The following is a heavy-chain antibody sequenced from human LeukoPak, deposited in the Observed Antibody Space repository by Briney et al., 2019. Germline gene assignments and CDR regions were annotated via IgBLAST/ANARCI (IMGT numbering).Heavy chain of an antibody. CDR1: GGSISSFY. CDR2: IYSSGST. CDR3: AREDWDTADRNWYFDL. Sequence: PSETLSLTCTVSGGSISSFYWSWIRQPAGKGLECIGHIYSSGSTIYNPSLKTRVTMSVDTSKNQFSLKLTSVTAADTAVYYCAREDWDTADRNWYFDLWGRGTLVTVSS. V-gene: IGHV4-4*07. D-gene: IGHD5-18*01. J-gene: IGHJ2*01.